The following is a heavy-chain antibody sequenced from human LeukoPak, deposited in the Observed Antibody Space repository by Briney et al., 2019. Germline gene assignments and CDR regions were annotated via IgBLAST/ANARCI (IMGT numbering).Heavy chain of an antibody. V-gene: IGHV3-33*08. CDR1: GFTFSSYG. D-gene: IGHD3-3*01. CDR2: IWYDGSNK. J-gene: IGHJ6*02. CDR3: ARVTYYDFWSGYPQYGMDV. Sequence: TRGSLRLSCAASGFTFSSYGMHWVRQAPGKGLEWVAVIWYDGSNKYYADSVKGRFTISRDNSKNTLYLQMNSLRAEDTAVYYCARVTYYDFWSGYPQYGMDVWGQGTTVTVSS.